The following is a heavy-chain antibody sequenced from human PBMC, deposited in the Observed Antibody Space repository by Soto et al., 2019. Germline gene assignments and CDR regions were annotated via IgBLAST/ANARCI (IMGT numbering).Heavy chain of an antibody. Sequence: SQTLSLTCAISGDSVSSNSAAWNWIRQSPSRGLEWLGRTYYRSKWYNDYAVSVKSRITINTDTSKNQFSRQLNSVTPEDTAVYYCARDHSDYGDYPIHNWFDPWGQGTLVTVSS. CDR2: TYYRSKWYN. J-gene: IGHJ5*02. CDR3: ARDHSDYGDYPIHNWFDP. D-gene: IGHD4-17*01. CDR1: GDSVSSNSAA. V-gene: IGHV6-1*01.